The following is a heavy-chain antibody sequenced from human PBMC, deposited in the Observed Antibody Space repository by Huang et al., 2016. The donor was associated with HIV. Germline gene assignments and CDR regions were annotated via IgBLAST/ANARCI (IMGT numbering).Heavy chain of an antibody. CDR1: GDSVSSPY. CDR3: VRDQGRLAVGGIDNWFDP. V-gene: IGHV4-59*02. CDR2: VYDSGTT. J-gene: IGHJ5*02. D-gene: IGHD6-19*01. Sequence: QVRLQESGPGLVKPSETLSLSCTVSGDSVSSPYWGWIRHPPGKGLEWSGTVYDSGTTKYNPRLKSRITISVDTSKNGFSLNITSVSAADTAMYFCVRDQGRLAVGGIDNWFDPWGQGALVTVSS.